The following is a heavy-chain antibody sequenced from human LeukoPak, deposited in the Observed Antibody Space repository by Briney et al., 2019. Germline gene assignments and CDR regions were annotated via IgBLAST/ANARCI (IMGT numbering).Heavy chain of an antibody. Sequence: GGSLRLSCAASGFTFSSYSMNWVRQAPGKGLEWVSSISSSSSYIYYADSVKGRFTISRDNSKNTLYLQMNSLRAEDTAVYYCARERYYDSSGYNWDFDYWGQGTLVTVSS. V-gene: IGHV3-21*01. J-gene: IGHJ4*02. CDR3: ARERYYDSSGYNWDFDY. CDR1: GFTFSSYS. CDR2: ISSSSSYI. D-gene: IGHD3-22*01.